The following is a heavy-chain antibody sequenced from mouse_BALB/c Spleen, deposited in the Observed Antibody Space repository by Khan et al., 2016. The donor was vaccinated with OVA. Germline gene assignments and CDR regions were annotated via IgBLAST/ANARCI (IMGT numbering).Heavy chain of an antibody. V-gene: IGHV9-4*02. J-gene: IGHJ4*01. CDR1: GFTFTPAE. CDR3: ARGGAAYYRNDGGAMEY. D-gene: IGHD2-14*01. CDR2: ITPTPGVP. Sequence: QVQLKQSGPELKKPGETVRISCKASGFTFTPAELQWLQKMPGKGWKGIGGITPTPGVPKFAEDFKGRFAFSLEISVNTAYLQITNLKNEDTATYFCARGGAAYYRNDGGAMEYWGQGTSVTVSS.